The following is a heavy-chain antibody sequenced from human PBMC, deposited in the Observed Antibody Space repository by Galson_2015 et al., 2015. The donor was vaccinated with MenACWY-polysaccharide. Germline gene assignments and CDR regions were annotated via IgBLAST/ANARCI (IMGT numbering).Heavy chain of an antibody. V-gene: IGHV2-5*02. J-gene: IGHJ4*02. Sequence: PALVKPTQTLTLTCTFSGFSLNTRGVGVGWIRQPPGKALEWLALIYWDNDKRYSPSLKTRLTITKDTSKNQVFLAMTNADPVDTATYYCAHGQYYYATSSFSYYFDVWGPGTLVTVSS. D-gene: IGHD3-10*01. CDR2: IYWDNDK. CDR3: AHGQYYYATSSFSYYFDV. CDR1: GFSLNTRGVG.